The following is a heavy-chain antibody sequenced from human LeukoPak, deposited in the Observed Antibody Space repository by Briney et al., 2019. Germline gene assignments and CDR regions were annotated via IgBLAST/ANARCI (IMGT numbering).Heavy chain of an antibody. Sequence: ASVKVSCKASGYSFTTYYMHWVRQAPGQGLEWMGIINPTGGSTNYAQKFEGRVTMTRDTSTSTVYMELSSLRPEDTAVYYCARERYCSGGNCFVTYYYGMDVWGQGTTVTVSS. D-gene: IGHD2-15*01. CDR3: ARERYCSGGNCFVTYYYGMDV. J-gene: IGHJ6*02. CDR1: GYSFTTYY. V-gene: IGHV1-46*01. CDR2: INPTGGST.